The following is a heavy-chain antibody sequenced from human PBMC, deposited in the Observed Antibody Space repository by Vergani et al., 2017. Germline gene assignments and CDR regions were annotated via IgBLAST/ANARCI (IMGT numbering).Heavy chain of an antibody. V-gene: IGHV1-2*02. CDR3: ARHPPYVPGIAVAGTQGDY. CDR2: INPNSGGT. J-gene: IGHJ4*02. D-gene: IGHD6-19*01. CDR1: GYTFTGYY. Sequence: QVQLVQSGAEVKKPGASVKVSCKASGYTFTGYYMHWVRQAPGQGLEWMGWINPNSGGTNYAQKFPGRVTMTRDTSISTAYMELSRLRSDDTAVYYCARHPPYVPGIAVAGTQGDYWGQGTLVTVSS.